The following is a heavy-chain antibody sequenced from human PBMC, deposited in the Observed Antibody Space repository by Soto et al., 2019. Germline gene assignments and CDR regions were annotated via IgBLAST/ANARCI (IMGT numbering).Heavy chain of an antibody. CDR2: IYYSGST. CDR3: ARGARYYDFWSGNYYYYGMDV. V-gene: IGHV4-30-4*01. J-gene: IGHJ6*02. Sequence: PSETLSLTCTVSGGSISSGDYYWSWIRQPPGKGLEWIGYIYYSGSTYYNPSLKSRVTISVDTSKNQFSLKLSSVTAADTAVCYCARGARYYDFWSGNYYYYGMDVWGQGTTVTVSS. CDR1: GGSISSGDYY. D-gene: IGHD3-3*01.